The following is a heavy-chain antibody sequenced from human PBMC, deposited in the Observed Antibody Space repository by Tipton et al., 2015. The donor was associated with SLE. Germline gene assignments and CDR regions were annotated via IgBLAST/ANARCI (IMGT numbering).Heavy chain of an antibody. CDR1: GGSIRSYY. V-gene: IGHV4-59*08. J-gene: IGHJ6*02. D-gene: IGHD2-15*01. CDR3: ARRGGGFCSGGTCFYDYAMDV. CDR2: IYYSGST. Sequence: TLSLTCTVSGGSIRSYYWSWIRQPPGKGLEWIGYIYYSGSTNYNPSLKSRVTISVDTSKNQFSLKLSSVTAADTAVYYCARRGGGFCSGGTCFYDYAMDVWGQGTTVTVSS.